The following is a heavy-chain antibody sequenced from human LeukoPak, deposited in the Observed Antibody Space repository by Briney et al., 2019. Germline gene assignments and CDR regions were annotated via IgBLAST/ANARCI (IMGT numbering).Heavy chain of an antibody. V-gene: IGHV4-34*01. Sequence: SETLSLTCAVYGGSFNGYYWSWIRQPPGKGLEWIGEINHSGSTNYNPSLKSRVTISVDTSKNQFSLKLSSVTAADTAVYYCARGSGIAARRWSYWGQGTLVTVSS. J-gene: IGHJ4*02. CDR3: ARGSGIAARRWSY. D-gene: IGHD6-6*01. CDR1: GGSFNGYY. CDR2: INHSGST.